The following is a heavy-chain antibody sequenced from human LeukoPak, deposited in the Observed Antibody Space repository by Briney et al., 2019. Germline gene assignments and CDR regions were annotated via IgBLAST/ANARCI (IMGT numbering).Heavy chain of an antibody. Sequence: GGSLRLSCAASGFTFSSYAMSWVRQAPGKGLEWVSAISGSGGSTYYADSVKGRFTISRDNSKNTLYLQMNSLRAEDTAVYYCARGKEPVAGSLSHFDYWGQGTLVTVSS. CDR1: GFTFSSYA. D-gene: IGHD6-19*01. V-gene: IGHV3-23*01. CDR2: ISGSGGST. CDR3: ARGKEPVAGSLSHFDY. J-gene: IGHJ4*02.